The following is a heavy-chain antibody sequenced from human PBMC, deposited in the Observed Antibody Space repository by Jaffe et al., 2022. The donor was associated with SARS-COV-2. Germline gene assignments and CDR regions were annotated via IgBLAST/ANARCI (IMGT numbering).Heavy chain of an antibody. V-gene: IGHV4-39*01. J-gene: IGHJ4*02. D-gene: IGHD6-13*01. CDR2: IYYSGNR. Sequence: QLHLQESGPGLVKPSETLSLTCTVSGDSITSNNYYWVWIRQPPRKGLEWIGTIYYSGNRYHNASLKSRVTISVDTSKKQISLKLSSVTAADTAVYYCARLGTGNIAAGGIGYADSWGQGALVTVSS. CDR3: ARLGTGNIAAGGIGYADS. CDR1: GDSITSNNYY.